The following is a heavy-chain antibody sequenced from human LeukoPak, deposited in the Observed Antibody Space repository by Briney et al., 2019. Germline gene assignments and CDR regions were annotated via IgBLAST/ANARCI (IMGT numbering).Heavy chain of an antibody. CDR2: IRSKAYGGTT. CDR1: GVTFGDYS. Sequence: GGSLRLSCTASGVTFGDYSLSWFRQAPGKGLEWVGFIRSKAYGGTTEYAASVKGRFTISREDSKSIAYMQMNERETEHTAVYYCTRDGLEQWLPYYFHYWGQGPLVTVSS. D-gene: IGHD6-19*01. J-gene: IGHJ4*02. V-gene: IGHV3-49*03. CDR3: TRDGLEQWLPYYFHY.